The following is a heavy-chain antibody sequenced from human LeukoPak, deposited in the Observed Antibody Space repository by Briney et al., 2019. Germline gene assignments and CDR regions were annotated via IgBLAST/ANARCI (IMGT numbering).Heavy chain of an antibody. CDR1: GGAISSGSYY. CDR3: ARDPNGY. J-gene: IGHJ4*02. V-gene: IGHV4-61*02. Sequence: SQTLSLTCTVSGGAISSGSYYWSWIRQPAGKGLEWIGRIYTSGSTNYNPSLKSRVTISVDTSKNQLSLKLSSVTAADTAVYYCARDPNGYWGQGTLVTVSS. D-gene: IGHD1-1*01. CDR2: IYTSGST.